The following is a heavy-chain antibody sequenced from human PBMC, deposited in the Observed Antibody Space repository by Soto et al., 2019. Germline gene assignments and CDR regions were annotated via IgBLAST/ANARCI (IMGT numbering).Heavy chain of an antibody. CDR3: ARQRRGTWYYFDH. V-gene: IGHV1-8*01. D-gene: IGHD3-16*01. Sequence: ASVKVSCKTSGYTFTTYDINWGRQATGQGLEWMGWINPNADKTGFAQKFQGRVTMTRDTSINTVYMELNNLRSEDTAVYYCARQRRGTWYYFDHWGQGTLVTVSS. J-gene: IGHJ4*02. CDR1: GYTFTTYD. CDR2: INPNADKT.